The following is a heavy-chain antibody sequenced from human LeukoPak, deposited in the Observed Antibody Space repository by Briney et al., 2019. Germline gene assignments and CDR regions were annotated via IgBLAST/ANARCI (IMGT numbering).Heavy chain of an antibody. J-gene: IGHJ6*02. D-gene: IGHD3-22*01. Sequence: PSETLSLTCAVYGGSFSGYYWSWIRQPPGKGLEWIGEINHSGSTNYNPSLKSRVTISVDTSKNQFSLKLSSVTAADTAVYYCARATYYYDSSGYSSLDYYYGMDVWGQGTTVTVSS. CDR2: INHSGST. CDR3: ARATYYYDSSGYSSLDYYYGMDV. CDR1: GGSFSGYY. V-gene: IGHV4-34*01.